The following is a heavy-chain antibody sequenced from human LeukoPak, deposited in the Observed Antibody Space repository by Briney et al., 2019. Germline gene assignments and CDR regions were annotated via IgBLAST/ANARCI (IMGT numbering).Heavy chain of an antibody. J-gene: IGHJ4*02. CDR1: GGSINSSSYY. CDR3: ARLGIAVGYFDY. Sequence: PSETLSLTCTVSGGSINSSSYYWGWIRQPPGKGQEWIGSIYYSGSTYYNPSLKSRVTISVDTSKNQFSLKLSSVTAADTAVYYCARLGIAVGYFDYWGQGTLVTVSS. V-gene: IGHV4-39*01. CDR2: IYYSGST. D-gene: IGHD6-19*01.